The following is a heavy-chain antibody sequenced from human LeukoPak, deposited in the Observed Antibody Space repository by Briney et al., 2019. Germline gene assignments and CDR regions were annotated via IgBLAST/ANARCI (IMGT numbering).Heavy chain of an antibody. V-gene: IGHV3-23*01. D-gene: IGHD4-17*01. J-gene: IGHJ4*02. Sequence: GGSLRLSCAASGFTLSSYNMNWVRQAPGKGLEWVSAISGSGGSTYYADSVKGRFTISRDNSKNTLYLQMNSLRAEDTAVYYCAKSVTTWDNYFDYWGQGTLVTVSS. CDR3: AKSVTTWDNYFDY. CDR1: GFTLSSYN. CDR2: ISGSGGST.